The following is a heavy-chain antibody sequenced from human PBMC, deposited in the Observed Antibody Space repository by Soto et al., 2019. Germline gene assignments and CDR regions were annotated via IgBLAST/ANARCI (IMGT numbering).Heavy chain of an antibody. Sequence: SETLCLTCTVAGGSISSYGGSWIRQPPGKGLEWIGYIYYSGSTNYNPSLKSRVTISVDTSKNQFSLKLSSVTAADTAVYYCARAYSSSWYPHYWGQGTLVTVSS. J-gene: IGHJ4*02. D-gene: IGHD6-13*01. CDR2: IYYSGST. V-gene: IGHV4-59*01. CDR3: ARAYSSSWYPHY. CDR1: GGSISSYG.